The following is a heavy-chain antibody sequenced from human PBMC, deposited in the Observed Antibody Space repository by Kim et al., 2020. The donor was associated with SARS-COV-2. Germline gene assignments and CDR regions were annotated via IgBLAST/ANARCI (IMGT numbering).Heavy chain of an antibody. J-gene: IGHJ4*02. CDR1: GYTFTSYA. Sequence: ASVKVSCKASGYTFTSYAIHWVRQAPGQRLEWMGWINAGIGNTKYSQKFQGRVTITRDTSASTAYMELSSLRSEDTAVYYCARELIAVAGREFDYWGQGTLVTVSS. V-gene: IGHV1-3*01. CDR3: ARELIAVAGREFDY. D-gene: IGHD6-19*01. CDR2: INAGIGNT.